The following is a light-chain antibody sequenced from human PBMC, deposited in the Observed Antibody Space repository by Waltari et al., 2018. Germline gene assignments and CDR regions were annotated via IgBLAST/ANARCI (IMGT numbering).Light chain of an antibody. CDR2: AAS. J-gene: IGKJ4*01. CDR3: LQDYNYPLT. Sequence: AIQMTHSPSSLSASVGDTVTITCRASQGIRNDLGWYQQKPGEAPKLLIYAASTLQSGVSSRFSGSGSGTDFTLTISSLQPEDFATYYCLQDYNYPLTFGGGTKVEIK. CDR1: QGIRND. V-gene: IGKV1-6*01.